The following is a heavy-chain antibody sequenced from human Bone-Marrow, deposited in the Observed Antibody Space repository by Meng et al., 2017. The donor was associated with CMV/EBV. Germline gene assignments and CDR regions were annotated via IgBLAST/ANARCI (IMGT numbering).Heavy chain of an antibody. Sequence: GESLKISWAASGFTFSSYEMNWVRQAPGKGLEWVSYISSSGSTIYYADSVKGRFTISRDNAKNSLYQQMNSLRAEDTAVYYCATDHKIPFQYCSSTSCYNAYYYYGMDVWGQGTTVTVSS. D-gene: IGHD2-2*02. CDR2: ISSSGSTI. V-gene: IGHV3-48*03. CDR3: ATDHKIPFQYCSSTSCYNAYYYYGMDV. J-gene: IGHJ6*02. CDR1: GFTFSSYE.